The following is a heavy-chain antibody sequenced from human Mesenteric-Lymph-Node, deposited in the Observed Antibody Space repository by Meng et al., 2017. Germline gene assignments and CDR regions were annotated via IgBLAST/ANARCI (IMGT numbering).Heavy chain of an antibody. D-gene: IGHD2-15*01. V-gene: IGHV3-11*04. CDR1: GFTFSDYY. Sequence: GGSLRLSCAASGFTFSDYYMNWVRQAPGKGLEWIASISGSGGTISYTDSVRGRFTISRDNSKNTLYLQMNSLRAEDTAVYYCARVGYCSGGSCYTYYYYGMDVWGQGTTVTVSS. J-gene: IGHJ6*02. CDR2: ISGSGGTI. CDR3: ARVGYCSGGSCYTYYYYGMDV.